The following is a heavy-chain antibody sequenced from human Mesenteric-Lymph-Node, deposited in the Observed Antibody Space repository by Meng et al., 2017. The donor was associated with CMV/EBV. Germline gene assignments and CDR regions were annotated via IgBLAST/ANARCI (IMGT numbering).Heavy chain of an antibody. D-gene: IGHD6-6*01. V-gene: IGHV3-23*01. J-gene: IGHJ4*02. CDR1: GFTFSSYA. CDR3: AKDKYGRSTLADY. Sequence: GGSLRLSRAASGFTFSSYAMSWVRQAPGKGLEWVSAISGSGGSTYYADSVKGRFTISRDNSKNTLYLQMNSLRAEDTAVYYCAKDKYGRSTLADYWGQGTLVTVSS. CDR2: ISGSGGST.